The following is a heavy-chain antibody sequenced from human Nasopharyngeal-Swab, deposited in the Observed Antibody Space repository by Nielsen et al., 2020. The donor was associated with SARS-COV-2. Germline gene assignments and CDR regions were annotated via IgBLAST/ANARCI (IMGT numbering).Heavy chain of an antibody. CDR1: GFTFSDYY. CDR2: ISSSGSTI. J-gene: IGHJ3*02. Sequence: GESLKISCAASGFTFSDYYMSWIRQAPGKGLEWVSYISSSGSTIYYADSVKGRFTISRDNAKNSLYLQMNSLRAEDPAVYYCARDEDSQALWGAFDIRGQGTMVTVSS. D-gene: IGHD7-27*01. V-gene: IGHV3-11*04. CDR3: ARDEDSQALWGAFDI.